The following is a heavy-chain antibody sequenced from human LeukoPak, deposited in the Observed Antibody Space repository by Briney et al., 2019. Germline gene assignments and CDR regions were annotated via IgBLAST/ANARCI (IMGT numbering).Heavy chain of an antibody. CDR3: ARGAGYSSSWYHYYYYYGMDV. V-gene: IGHV3-64*01. CDR2: ISSNGGST. Sequence: GGSLRLSCAAPGFTFSSYAMHWVRQAPGKGLEYVSAISSNGGSTYYANSVKDRFTISRDNSKNTLYLQMGSLRAEDMAVYYCARGAGYSSSWYHYYYYYGMDVWGQGTTVTVSS. J-gene: IGHJ6*02. D-gene: IGHD6-13*01. CDR1: GFTFSSYA.